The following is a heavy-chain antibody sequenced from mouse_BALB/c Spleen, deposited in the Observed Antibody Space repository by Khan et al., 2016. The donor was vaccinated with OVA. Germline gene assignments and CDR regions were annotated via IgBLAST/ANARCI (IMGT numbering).Heavy chain of an antibody. CDR1: GYTFTSYW. Sequence: VELVESGAELAKPGASVKMSCKASGYTFTSYWMHWVKQRPGQGLEWIGYINPSTSYTEYNQRFKDKATLTADKSSSTAYMQLSSLTSEESAVYYCANHGSSSAWLTYWGQGTLVTVSA. V-gene: IGHV1-7*01. D-gene: IGHD1-1*01. J-gene: IGHJ3*01. CDR3: ANHGSSSAWLTY. CDR2: INPSTSYT.